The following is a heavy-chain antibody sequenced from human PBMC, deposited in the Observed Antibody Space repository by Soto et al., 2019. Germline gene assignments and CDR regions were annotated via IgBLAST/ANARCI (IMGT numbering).Heavy chain of an antibody. Sequence: ASETLSLTCTVSGGSISSYYWSWIRQPPGKGLEWIGYIYYSGSTNYNPSLKSRVTISVDTSKNQFSLKLSSVTAADTAVYYCARDRGSVAGSRHFDYWGQGTLVTVSS. D-gene: IGHD6-19*01. V-gene: IGHV4-59*01. J-gene: IGHJ4*02. CDR1: GGSISSYY. CDR2: IYYSGST. CDR3: ARDRGSVAGSRHFDY.